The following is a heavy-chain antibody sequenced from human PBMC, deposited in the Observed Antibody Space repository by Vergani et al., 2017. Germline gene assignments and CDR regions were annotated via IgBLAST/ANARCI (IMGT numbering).Heavy chain of an antibody. CDR2: INPNSGGT. Sequence: QVQLVQSGAEVKKPGASVKVSCKASGYTFTGYYMHWVRQAPGQGLEWMGWINPNSGGTNYAQKFQGWVTMTRDTSISTAYMELSRLRSDDTAVYYCGRAPDYGDYEYYFDYWGQGTLVTVSS. CDR1: GYTFTGYY. D-gene: IGHD4-17*01. CDR3: GRAPDYGDYEYYFDY. V-gene: IGHV1-2*04. J-gene: IGHJ4*02.